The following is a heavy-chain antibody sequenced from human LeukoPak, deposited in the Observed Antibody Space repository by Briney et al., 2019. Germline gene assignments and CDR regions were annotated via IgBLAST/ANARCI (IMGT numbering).Heavy chain of an antibody. CDR3: ARGYVAAAGTVDFDY. Sequence: SETLSLTCTVSGGSISSYYWSWIRQPPGKGLEWIGYIYYSGSTNYNPSLKSRDTISVDTSKNQFSLKLSSVTAADTAVYYCARGYVAAAGTVDFDYWGQGTLVTVSS. CDR1: GGSISSYY. CDR2: IYYSGST. V-gene: IGHV4-59*01. D-gene: IGHD6-13*01. J-gene: IGHJ4*02.